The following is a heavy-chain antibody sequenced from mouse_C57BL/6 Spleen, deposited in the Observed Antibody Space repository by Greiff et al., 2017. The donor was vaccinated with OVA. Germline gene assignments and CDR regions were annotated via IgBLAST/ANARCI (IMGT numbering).Heavy chain of an antibody. J-gene: IGHJ2*01. CDR2: ISYSGST. CDR3: ARYDYDGYYFDY. CDR1: GYSITSYY. D-gene: IGHD2-4*01. V-gene: IGHV3-8*01. Sequence: EVQLQQSGPGLAKPSQTLSLTCSVTGYSITSYYWNWIRKFPGHKLEYMGYISYSGSTYYNPSLKSRISIPRATSKNQYYLKMNSVTTEDTATYDCARYDYDGYYFDYWGQGTTLTVSS.